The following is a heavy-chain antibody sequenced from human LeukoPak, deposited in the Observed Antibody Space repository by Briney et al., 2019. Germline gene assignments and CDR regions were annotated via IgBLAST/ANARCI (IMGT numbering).Heavy chain of an antibody. V-gene: IGHV3-30*03. D-gene: IGHD3-10*01. CDR2: ISYDGSNK. J-gene: IGHJ3*02. CDR3: ARDVYGSDI. CDR1: GFTFSSYG. Sequence: GGSLRLSCAASGFTFSSYGMHWVRQAPGKGLEWVAVISYDGSNKYYADSVKGRFTISKDDANNSLFLQMNSLRAEDTAIYYCARDVYGSDIWGQGTMVIVSS.